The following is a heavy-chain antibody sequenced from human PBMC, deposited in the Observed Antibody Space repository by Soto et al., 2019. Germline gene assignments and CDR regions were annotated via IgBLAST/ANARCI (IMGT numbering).Heavy chain of an antibody. CDR2: IYYSGRT. CDR3: ARHDWNGVDY. D-gene: IGHD1-1*01. V-gene: IGHV4-39*01. CDR1: GGSISRNSYY. Sequence: QMQLQESGPGLVKPSETLSLTCTVSGGSISRNSYYWVWIRQPPGKGLEWIGSIYYSGRTYYNPSLKSRVTISVDKSKNQFSPKLSSVTAADTAVYYCARHDWNGVDYWGQGTLVTVSS. J-gene: IGHJ4*02.